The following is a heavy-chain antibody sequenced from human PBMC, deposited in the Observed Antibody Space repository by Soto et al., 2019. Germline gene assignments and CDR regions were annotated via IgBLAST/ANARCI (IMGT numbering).Heavy chain of an antibody. CDR1: GFTFNSVA. Sequence: VGSLSLSCTASGFTFNSVAMSWVRQAPGKGLEWVSSGGGGDTYYADSVEGRFTISRDNSKSTVYLQLSSLSAGDTAVYYCAKDTVNGNSVWDDFDTWGQGTLVTVSS. D-gene: IGHD4-17*01. CDR3: AKDTVNGNSVWDDFDT. CDR2: GGGGDT. J-gene: IGHJ5*02. V-gene: IGHV3-23*01.